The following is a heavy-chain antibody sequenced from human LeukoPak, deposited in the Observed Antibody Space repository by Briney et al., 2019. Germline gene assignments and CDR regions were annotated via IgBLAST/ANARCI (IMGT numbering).Heavy chain of an antibody. D-gene: IGHD3-22*01. J-gene: IGHJ4*02. CDR1: AYTFTGYY. CDR3: ARHYYDSSGYFDY. Sequence: ASVKVSCKDSAYTFTGYYIHTVRQAPGQGREGWGWINPNSGGTNSAQTFQGRVNMTRDISTSTVYMELSSLRSEDTAVYYCARHYYDSSGYFDYWGQGTLVTVSS. CDR2: INPNSGGT. V-gene: IGHV1-2*02.